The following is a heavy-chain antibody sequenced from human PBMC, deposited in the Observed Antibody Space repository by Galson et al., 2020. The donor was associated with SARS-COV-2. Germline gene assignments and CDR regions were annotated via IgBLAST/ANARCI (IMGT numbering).Heavy chain of an antibody. CDR1: GFTFSSYS. D-gene: IGHD3-10*01. J-gene: IGHJ4*02. CDR2: ISSSSSTI. Sequence: ESLKISCAASGFTFSSYSMNWVRQAPGKGLEWVSYISSSSSTIYYADSVKGRFTISRDNAKNSLYLQMNSLRAEDTAVYYCATPRETYYYGSGFDYFDYWGQGTLVTVSS. CDR3: ATPRETYYYGSGFDYFDY. V-gene: IGHV3-48*04.